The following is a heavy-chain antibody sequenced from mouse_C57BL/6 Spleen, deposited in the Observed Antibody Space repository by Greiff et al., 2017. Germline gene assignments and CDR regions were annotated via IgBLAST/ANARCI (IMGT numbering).Heavy chain of an antibody. V-gene: IGHV1-69*01. CDR2: IDPSDSYT. CDR3: ARCAYYSNSAWFAY. D-gene: IGHD2-5*01. J-gene: IGHJ3*01. Sequence: QVQLKQPGAELVMPGASVKLSCKASGYTFTSYWMHWVKQRPGQGLEWIGEIDPSDSYTNYNQKFKGKSTLTVDKSSSTAYMQLSSLTSEDSAVYYCARCAYYSNSAWFAYWGQGTLVTVSA. CDR1: GYTFTSYW.